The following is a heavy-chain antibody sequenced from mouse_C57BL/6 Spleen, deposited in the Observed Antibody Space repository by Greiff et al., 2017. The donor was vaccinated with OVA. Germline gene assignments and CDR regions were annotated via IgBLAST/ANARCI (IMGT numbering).Heavy chain of an antibody. V-gene: IGHV1-55*01. J-gene: IGHJ2*01. CDR1: GYIFTSYW. Sequence: VQLQESGAELVKPGASVKMSCKASGYIFTSYWITWVKQRPGQGLEWIGDIYPGSGSTNYNEKFKSKATLTVDTSSSTAYMQLSSLTSEDSAVYYCARYDYDRNFDYWGQGTTLTVSS. D-gene: IGHD2-4*01. CDR3: ARYDYDRNFDY. CDR2: IYPGSGST.